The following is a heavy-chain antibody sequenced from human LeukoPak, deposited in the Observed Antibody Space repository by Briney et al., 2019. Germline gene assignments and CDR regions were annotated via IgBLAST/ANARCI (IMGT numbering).Heavy chain of an antibody. CDR3: ARDLGYYNYMDV. V-gene: IGHV3-48*03. CDR1: GFTFSSYE. CDR2: ISSSGSTI. D-gene: IGHD3-16*01. J-gene: IGHJ6*03. Sequence: SGGSLRLSCAASGFTFSSYEMNWVRQAPGKGLEWVSYISSSGSTIYYADSVKGRFTISRDNAKNSLYLQMNSLRAEDTAVYYCARDLGYYNYMDVWGKGTTVTISS.